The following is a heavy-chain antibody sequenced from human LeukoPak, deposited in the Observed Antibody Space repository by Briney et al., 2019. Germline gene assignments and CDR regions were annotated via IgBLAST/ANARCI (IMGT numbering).Heavy chain of an antibody. D-gene: IGHD3-10*01. V-gene: IGHV1-46*01. CDR1: GSTFTSYY. CDR2: INPSGGST. CDR3: ARDRPMGGY. J-gene: IGHJ4*02. Sequence: ASVKVSCKASGSTFTSYYIHCFRQSPGQGPEWMGIINPSGGSTSYAQKFPGRVTMTRDTSTSTIYMEVRSLRSEYTAVYYCARDRPMGGYWGQGTLVTVSS.